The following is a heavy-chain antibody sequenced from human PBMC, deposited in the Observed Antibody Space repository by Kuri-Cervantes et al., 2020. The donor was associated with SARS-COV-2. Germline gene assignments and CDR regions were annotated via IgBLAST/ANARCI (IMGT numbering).Heavy chain of an antibody. D-gene: IGHD6-6*01. Sequence: GESLKISCAASGFTFSSYAMHWVRQAPGKGLEWVSVIYSGGSTYYADSVKGRFTISRDNARNSLYLQMSSLRAEDTAVYYCARGPRYSSSWLDYWGQGTLVTVSS. J-gene: IGHJ4*02. CDR2: IYSGGST. CDR3: ARGPRYSSSWLDY. V-gene: IGHV3-53*01. CDR1: GFTFSSYA.